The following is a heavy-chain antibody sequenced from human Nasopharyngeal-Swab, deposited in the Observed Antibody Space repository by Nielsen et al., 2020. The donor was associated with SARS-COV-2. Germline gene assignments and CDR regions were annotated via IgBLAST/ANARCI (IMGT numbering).Heavy chain of an antibody. CDR1: GGSISSSTYY. D-gene: IGHD6-13*01. CDR2: IYYGGST. CDR3: ATLSSSWYEYYFDY. J-gene: IGHJ4*02. Sequence: SETLSLTCTVSGGSISSSTYYWAWIRQPPGKGLEWIGSIYYGGSTYYNPSLKSRVTISVDTSKNQFSLKLSSVTAVDTAVYYCATLSSSWYEYYFDYWGQGTLVTVSS. V-gene: IGHV4-39*01.